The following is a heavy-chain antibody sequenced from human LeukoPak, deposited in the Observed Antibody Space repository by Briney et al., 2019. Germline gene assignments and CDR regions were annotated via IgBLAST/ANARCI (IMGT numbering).Heavy chain of an antibody. CDR2: INPDSGGT. Sequence: ASVKVSCKASGYTFTDYYMHWVRQAPVQGLEWMGWINPDSGGTNYAQKFQGRVTMTRDTSISTVYMDLSMLRSDDTAIYYCVREARAGNWFDPWGQGTLVIVSS. CDR3: VREARAGNWFDP. CDR1: GYTFTDYY. V-gene: IGHV1-2*02. J-gene: IGHJ5*02.